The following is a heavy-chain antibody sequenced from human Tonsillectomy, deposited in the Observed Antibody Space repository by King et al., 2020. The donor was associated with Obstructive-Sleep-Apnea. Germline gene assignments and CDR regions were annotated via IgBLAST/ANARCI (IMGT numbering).Heavy chain of an antibody. Sequence: VQLVESGAEVKKPGESLKISCKGSGYSFTSYWIGWVRQMPGKGLEWMGIIYPGDSDTRYSPSFQGQVTISADKSISTAYLQWSSLKASDTAMYYCARGQQGWTTVTRPLYAFDIWGQGTMVTVSS. CDR2: IYPGDSDT. V-gene: IGHV5-51*01. CDR3: ARGQQGWTTVTRPLYAFDI. J-gene: IGHJ3*02. CDR1: GYSFTSYW. D-gene: IGHD4-17*01.